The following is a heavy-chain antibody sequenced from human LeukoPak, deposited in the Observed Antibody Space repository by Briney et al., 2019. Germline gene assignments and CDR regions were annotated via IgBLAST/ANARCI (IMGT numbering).Heavy chain of an antibody. CDR1: GFTFSSYA. V-gene: IGHV3-23*01. CDR2: ISGSGAGT. CDR3: ARVPGRYAFDF. D-gene: IGHD2-15*01. J-gene: IGHJ3*01. Sequence: GGSLRLSCAVSGFTFSSYAMNWVRQAPGKGLEWVSGISGSGAGTYYADSVKGRFTISRDNSKNTLYLQMNSLRAEDTAVYYCARVPGRYAFDFWGQGTMVTVSS.